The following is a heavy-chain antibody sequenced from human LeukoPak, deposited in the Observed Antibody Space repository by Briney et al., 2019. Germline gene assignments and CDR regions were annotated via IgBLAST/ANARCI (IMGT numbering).Heavy chain of an antibody. D-gene: IGHD5-18*01. CDR2: ISANNGNT. CDR3: AGDRTAMIPLQGGMGF. V-gene: IGHV1-18*01. Sequence: ASVKVSCKASGFTFTSYGISWVRQAPGQGLEWMGWISANNGNTNYVQKFQGRVTMTRDTSTSTAYMELRRLTFDDTAVYYCAGDRTAMIPLQGGMGFWGQGTTVIVSS. CDR1: GFTFTSYG. J-gene: IGHJ6*02.